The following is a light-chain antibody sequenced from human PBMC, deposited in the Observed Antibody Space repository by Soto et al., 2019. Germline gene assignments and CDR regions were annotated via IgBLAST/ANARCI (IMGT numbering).Light chain of an antibody. V-gene: IGLV2-8*01. J-gene: IGLJ1*01. CDR1: SSDVGGYKY. Sequence: QSALTQPPSASGSPGQSVTISCTGTSSDVGGYKYVSWYQQHPGKAPKLMIFEVNKRPSGVPDRFSGSKSGNAASLPVSGLQAEDEADYYCSSYAGINNLGVFGTGTKLTV. CDR2: EVN. CDR3: SSYAGINNLGV.